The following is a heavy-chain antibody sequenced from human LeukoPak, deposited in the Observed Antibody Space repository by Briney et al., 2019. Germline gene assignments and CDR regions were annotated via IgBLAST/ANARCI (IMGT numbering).Heavy chain of an antibody. CDR1: GFTFRTSG. CDR3: ARAGGDIVVVPAAPFDY. Sequence: PGGSLRLSCSTSGFTFRTSGVHWVRQAPGKGLEWVAVISYDGSNKYYADSVKGRFTISRDNSKNTLYLQMNSLRAEDTAVYYCARAGGDIVVVPAAPFDYWGQGTLVTVSS. D-gene: IGHD2-2*01. V-gene: IGHV3-30-3*01. CDR2: ISYDGSNK. J-gene: IGHJ4*02.